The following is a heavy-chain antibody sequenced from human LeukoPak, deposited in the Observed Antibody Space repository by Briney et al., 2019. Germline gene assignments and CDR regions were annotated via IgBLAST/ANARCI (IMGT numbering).Heavy chain of an antibody. J-gene: IGHJ4*02. CDR1: GFTFSSYG. CDR2: IRFDGVNK. D-gene: IGHD6-19*01. V-gene: IGHV3-30*02. CDR3: ARTSGIAVVGTFDY. Sequence: GGSLRLSCAASGFTFSSYGMHWVRQTPGKGLEWVAFIRFDGVNKYYADSVKGRFTISRDNAKNSLYLQMNSLRAEDTAVYYCARTSGIAVVGTFDYWGQGTLVTVSS.